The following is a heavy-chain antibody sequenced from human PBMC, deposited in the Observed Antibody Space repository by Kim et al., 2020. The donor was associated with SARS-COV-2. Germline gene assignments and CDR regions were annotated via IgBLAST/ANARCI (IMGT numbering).Heavy chain of an antibody. V-gene: IGHV4-34*01. CDR1: GGSLNGFY. J-gene: IGHJ5*02. CDR2: INHSGST. Sequence: SETLSLTCGVYGGSLNGFYLSWIRQPPGKGLEWIGEINHSGSTNYNPSLKSRVTMSVDTTKNRFSLNLSSVTAADAAVYYCAQGRMGSWNHHFVDPWRQGTRHTLS. D-gene: IGHD6-13*01. CDR3: AQGRMGSWNHHFVDP.